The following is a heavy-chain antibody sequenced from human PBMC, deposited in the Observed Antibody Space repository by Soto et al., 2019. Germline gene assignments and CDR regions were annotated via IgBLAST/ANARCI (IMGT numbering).Heavy chain of an antibody. V-gene: IGHV4-61*01. D-gene: IGHD3-22*01. J-gene: IGHJ6*02. Sequence: SETLSLTCTVSGGSVSSGSYYWSWIRQPPGKGLEWIGYIYYSGSTNYNPSLKSRVTISVDTSKNQFSLKLSSVTAADTAVYYCARDVAADYYDSSGYYASYYGMDVWGQGTTVTVSS. CDR2: IYYSGST. CDR3: ARDVAADYYDSSGYYASYYGMDV. CDR1: GGSVSSGSYY.